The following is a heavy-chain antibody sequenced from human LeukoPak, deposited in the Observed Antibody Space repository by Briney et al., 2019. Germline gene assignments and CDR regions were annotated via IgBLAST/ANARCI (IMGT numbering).Heavy chain of an antibody. J-gene: IGHJ3*02. CDR2: IYSSGST. CDR3: AKDPNGDYIGTFDI. CDR1: GGSISTYY. D-gene: IGHD4-17*01. Sequence: PSETLSLTCTVSGGSISTYYWNWIRQPPGKGLKWIGYIYSSGSTNYNPSLKSRVTISVDTSRSQFSLKLNSVTAADTAVYYCAKDPNGDYIGTFDIWGQGTMVTVSS. V-gene: IGHV4-59*01.